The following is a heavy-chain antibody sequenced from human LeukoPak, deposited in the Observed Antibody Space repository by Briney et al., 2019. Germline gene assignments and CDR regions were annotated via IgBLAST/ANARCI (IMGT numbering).Heavy chain of an antibody. D-gene: IGHD1-26*01. CDR3: ARGVVGATKAAFDI. Sequence: ASVKVSCKASGYTFTSYGISWVRQAPGQGLEWMGWINPNSGGTNYAQKFQGRVTMTRDTSISTAYMELSRLRSDDTAVYYCARGVVGATKAAFDIWGQGTMVTVSS. CDR1: GYTFTSYG. CDR2: INPNSGGT. J-gene: IGHJ3*02. V-gene: IGHV1-2*02.